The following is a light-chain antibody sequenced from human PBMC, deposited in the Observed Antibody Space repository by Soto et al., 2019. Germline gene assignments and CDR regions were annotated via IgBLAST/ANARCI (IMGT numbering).Light chain of an antibody. V-gene: IGLV2-14*01. Sequence: QSALTQPASVSGSPGQSITISCTGTSSDVGGYNYVSWYQQHPGKAPKLMIYAVSNRPSGVSNRFSGSKSGNTASLTISGLQAEDEADYYCSTSSSTSTTWVFGGGPKLTVL. CDR2: AVS. CDR1: SSDVGGYNY. J-gene: IGLJ3*02. CDR3: STSSSTSTTWV.